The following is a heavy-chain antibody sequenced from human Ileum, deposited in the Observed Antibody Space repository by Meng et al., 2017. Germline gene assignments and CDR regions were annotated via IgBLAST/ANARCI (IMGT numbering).Heavy chain of an antibody. CDR2: TYYRGTT. CDR3: ARGKAIPDF. V-gene: IGHV4-59*08. Sequence: QVQLQVSGPGLGKPSETLSLTCSVSGGSVSGSYWSWIRQFPGKGLEWIGYTYYRGTTNYNPSLRGRVTMSVDTSRAQFSLKLTSVTAADTAIYYCARGKAIPDFWGQGTLVTVSS. CDR1: GGSVSGSY. D-gene: IGHD2-2*02. J-gene: IGHJ4*02.